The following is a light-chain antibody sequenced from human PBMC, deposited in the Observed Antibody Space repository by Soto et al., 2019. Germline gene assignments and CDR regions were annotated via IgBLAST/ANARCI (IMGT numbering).Light chain of an antibody. CDR3: QQYGSSPLT. J-gene: IGKJ4*01. CDR1: QSVSSY. Sequence: EVVLTQSPATLSLSPGERANLSCRASQSVSSYLAWYQQKPGQAPRLLMFGASIRDTGIPDRFSGSGSGTDFTLTISRLEPEDFVVYFCQQYGSSPLTFGGGTKVDNK. CDR2: GAS. V-gene: IGKV3-20*01.